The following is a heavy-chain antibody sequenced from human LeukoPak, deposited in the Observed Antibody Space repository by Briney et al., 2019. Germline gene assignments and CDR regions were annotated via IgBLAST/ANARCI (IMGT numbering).Heavy chain of an antibody. CDR3: ARGYCSGGSCYSAIFDY. Sequence: PGGSLRLSCAASGFTFSSYWMSWVRQAPGKGLEWVANIKQDGSERYYVDSVKGRFTISRDNAKNSLYLQMNSLGTEDTAVYYCARGYCSGGSCYSAIFDYWGQGTLVTVSS. CDR2: IKQDGSER. J-gene: IGHJ4*02. V-gene: IGHV3-7*03. D-gene: IGHD2-15*01. CDR1: GFTFSSYW.